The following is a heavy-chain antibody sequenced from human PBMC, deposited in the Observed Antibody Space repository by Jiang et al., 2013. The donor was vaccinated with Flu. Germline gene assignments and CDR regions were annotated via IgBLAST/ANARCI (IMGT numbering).Heavy chain of an antibody. J-gene: IGHJ1*01. CDR3: ARDYDSSGYYLGEYFQH. CDR1: GYTFTGYY. V-gene: IGHV1-2*02. Sequence: CGAEVKKPGASVKVSCKASGYTFTGYYMHWVRQAPGQGLEWMGWINPNSGGTNYAQKFQGRVTMTRDTSISTAYMELSRLRSDDTAVYYCARDYDSSGYYLGEYFQHWARAPGHRLL. D-gene: IGHD3-22*01. CDR2: INPNSGGT.